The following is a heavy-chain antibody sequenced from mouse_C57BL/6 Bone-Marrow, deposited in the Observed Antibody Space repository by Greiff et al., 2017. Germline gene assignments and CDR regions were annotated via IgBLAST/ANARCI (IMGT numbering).Heavy chain of an antibody. D-gene: IGHD3-2*01. CDR1: GYTFTSYD. Sequence: QVQLKESGPELVKPGASVKLSCKASGYTFTSYDINWVKQRPGQGLEWIGWIYPRDGSTKYNEKFKGKATLTVDTSSSTAYMELHSLTSEDSAVYFCTPTAYYFDYWGQGTTLTVSS. CDR2: IYPRDGST. V-gene: IGHV1-85*01. J-gene: IGHJ2*01. CDR3: TPTAYYFDY.